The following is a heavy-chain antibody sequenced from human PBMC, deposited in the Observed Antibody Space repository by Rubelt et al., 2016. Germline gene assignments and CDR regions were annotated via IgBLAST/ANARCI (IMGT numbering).Heavy chain of an antibody. Sequence: QVQLQQWGAGLLKPSETLSLTCAVYGGSFSGYYWSWIRQPPGKGLEWIGEINHSGSTNYNPSLKRRVTISVDTSKNQFSLKLSFVTAADTAVYYCARRTVTTYYFDYWGQGTLVTVSS. CDR2: INHSGST. CDR1: GGSFSGYY. CDR3: ARRTVTTYYFDY. D-gene: IGHD4-17*01. V-gene: IGHV4-34*01. J-gene: IGHJ4*02.